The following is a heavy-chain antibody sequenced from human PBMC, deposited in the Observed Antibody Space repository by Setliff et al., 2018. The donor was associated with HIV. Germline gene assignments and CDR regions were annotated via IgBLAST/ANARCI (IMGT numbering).Heavy chain of an antibody. CDR1: GYTFTSYG. J-gene: IGHJ4*02. Sequence: ASVKVSCKASGYTFTSYGISWVRQAPGQGLEWMGWISAYNGNTNYAQKLQGRVIMTRDTSTSTVYMELNSLRSEDTAVYYCARVGDGYNSFDYWGQGTLVTVSS. CDR3: ARVGDGYNSFDY. CDR2: ISAYNGNT. V-gene: IGHV1-18*01. D-gene: IGHD5-12*01.